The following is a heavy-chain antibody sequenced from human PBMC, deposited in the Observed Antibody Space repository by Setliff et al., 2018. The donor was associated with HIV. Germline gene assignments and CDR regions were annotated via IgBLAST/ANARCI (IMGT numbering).Heavy chain of an antibody. V-gene: IGHV4-61*01. CDR3: ARGRGWYGY. CDR1: GGSVSSGSYY. D-gene: IGHD6-19*01. CDR2: IYYSGST. Sequence: PSETLSLTCTVSGGSVSSGSYYWSWIRQPPGKGLEWIGYIYYSGSTNYIPSLKSRVTISVDTSKNQFSLKLSSVSAADTAVYYCARGRGWYGYWGQGTLVTVSS. J-gene: IGHJ4*02.